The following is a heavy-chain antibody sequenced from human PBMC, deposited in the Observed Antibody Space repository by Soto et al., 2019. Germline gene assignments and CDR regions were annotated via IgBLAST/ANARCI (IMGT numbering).Heavy chain of an antibody. Sequence: KPSETLSLTCAVSGGSVRSGIHYWSWIRQPPGKGLEWIGKIYYSGSTNYNPSLKSRVTISVDTSKNQFSLKLSSVTAADTAVYYCARDLRGSSTSRPWNYFGMDVWGQGTTVT. CDR2: IYYSGST. CDR1: GGSVRSGIHY. J-gene: IGHJ6*02. CDR3: ARDLRGSSTSRPWNYFGMDV. D-gene: IGHD2-2*01. V-gene: IGHV4-61*01.